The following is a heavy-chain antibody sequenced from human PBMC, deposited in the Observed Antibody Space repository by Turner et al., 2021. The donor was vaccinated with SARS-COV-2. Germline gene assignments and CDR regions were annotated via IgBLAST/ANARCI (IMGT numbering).Heavy chain of an antibody. Sequence: QVQLVPSGAEVKNPGASVNVSCKISGYTLTELSMYWVRQAPGKGLEWMGGFDPEDGETIYAQNFQGRVTMTEDTSTDTAYMELSSLRSEDTAVYFCATGYQLRVNWFDPWGQGTLVTVSS. CDR1: GYTLTELS. J-gene: IGHJ5*02. V-gene: IGHV1-24*01. CDR3: ATGYQLRVNWFDP. CDR2: FDPEDGET. D-gene: IGHD2-2*01.